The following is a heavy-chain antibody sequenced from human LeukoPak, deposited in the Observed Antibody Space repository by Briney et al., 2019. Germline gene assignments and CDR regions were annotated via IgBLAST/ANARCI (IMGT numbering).Heavy chain of an antibody. CDR3: ARERRDIVVVPTAHAFAY. D-gene: IGHD2-2*01. J-gene: IGHJ4*02. CDR1: GFTFGGYA. V-gene: IGHV3-23*01. CDR2: ISDSGATT. Sequence: QPGGSLRLSCAASGFTFGGYAMSWVRQAPGKGLEWVSSISDSGATTFYADSVRGRSTISRNNSKNTLYLQINSLRADDTAVYYCARERRDIVVVPTAHAFAYWGQGTLVTVSS.